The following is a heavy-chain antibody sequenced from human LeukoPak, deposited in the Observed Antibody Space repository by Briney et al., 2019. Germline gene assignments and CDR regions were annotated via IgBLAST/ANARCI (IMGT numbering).Heavy chain of an antibody. CDR2: ISGSDGST. Sequence: GGSLRLSCAASGFTFNKAWMNWVRQAPGKGLEWVSAISGSDGSTYYADSVKGRFTISRDNSKNTLYLQMNSLRAEDTAVYYCAKESSWYGGYYFDYWGQGTLVTVSS. V-gene: IGHV3-23*01. CDR1: GFTFNKAW. D-gene: IGHD6-13*01. J-gene: IGHJ4*02. CDR3: AKESSWYGGYYFDY.